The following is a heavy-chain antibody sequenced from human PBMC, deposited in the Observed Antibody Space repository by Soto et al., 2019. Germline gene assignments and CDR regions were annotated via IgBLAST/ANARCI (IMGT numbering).Heavy chain of an antibody. CDR1: XFTLSSYA. J-gene: IGHJ3*02. D-gene: IGHD2-2*01. CDR3: AKDRGIVVVPAPLDAFDI. Sequence: GGSLRLSCAASXFTLSSYAMSWVRQAPGKGLEWVSAISGSGGSTYYADSVKGRFTISRDNSKNTLYLQMNSLRAEDTAVYYCAKDRGIVVVPAPLDAFDIWGQGTMVTVSS. V-gene: IGHV3-23*01. CDR2: ISGSGGST.